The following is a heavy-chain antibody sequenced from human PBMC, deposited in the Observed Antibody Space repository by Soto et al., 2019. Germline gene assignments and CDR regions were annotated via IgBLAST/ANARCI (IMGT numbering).Heavy chain of an antibody. D-gene: IGHD3-10*01. Sequence: VQLVESGGGLVQPGRSLRLSCAASGFTFDDYAMHWVRQAPGKGLEWVSGISWNSGSIGYADSVKGRFTISRDNAKNSLYLQMNSLRAEDTALYYSAKEGTITMVRGVLDYWGQGTLVTVSS. V-gene: IGHV3-9*01. J-gene: IGHJ4*02. CDR3: AKEGTITMVRGVLDY. CDR2: ISWNSGSI. CDR1: GFTFDDYA.